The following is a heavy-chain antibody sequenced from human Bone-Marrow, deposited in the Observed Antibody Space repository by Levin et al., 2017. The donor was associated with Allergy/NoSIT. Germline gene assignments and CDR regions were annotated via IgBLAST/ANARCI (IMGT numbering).Heavy chain of an antibody. CDR2: ISYDGSNK. CDR3: ARDASTSSGWYYYYYYYGMDV. CDR1: GFTFSSYA. J-gene: IGHJ6*02. D-gene: IGHD6-19*01. V-gene: IGHV3-30*04. Sequence: GESLKISCAASGFTFSSYAMHWVRQAPGKGLEWVAVISYDGSNKYYADSVKGRFTISRDNSKNTLYLQMNSLRAEDTAVYYCARDASTSSGWYYYYYYYGMDVWGQGTTVTVSS.